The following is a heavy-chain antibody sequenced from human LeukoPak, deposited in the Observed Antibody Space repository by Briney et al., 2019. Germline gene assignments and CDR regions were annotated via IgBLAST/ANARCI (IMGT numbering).Heavy chain of an antibody. D-gene: IGHD3-9*01. Sequence: ASVKVSCKASGYTFTSCGISWVRQAPGQGLEWMGWISAYNGNTNYAQKLQGRVTMTTDTSTSTAYMELRSLRSDDTAVYYCARSTIPNGWFDPWGQGTLVTVSS. CDR2: ISAYNGNT. CDR1: GYTFTSCG. CDR3: ARSTIPNGWFDP. V-gene: IGHV1-18*01. J-gene: IGHJ5*02.